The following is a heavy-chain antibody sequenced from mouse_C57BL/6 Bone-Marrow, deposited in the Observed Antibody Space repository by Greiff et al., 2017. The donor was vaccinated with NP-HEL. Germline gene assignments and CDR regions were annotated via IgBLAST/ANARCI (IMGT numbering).Heavy chain of an antibody. Sequence: QVQLQQPGAELVKPGASVKLSCKASGYTFTSYWMQWVKQRPGQGLEWIGEIDPSDSYTNYNQKFKGKATLTVDTSSSTAYMQLSSLTSEDSAVYYCAMGITTVVNYFDYWGQGTTLTVSS. V-gene: IGHV1-50*01. J-gene: IGHJ2*01. CDR3: AMGITTVVNYFDY. CDR2: IDPSDSYT. D-gene: IGHD1-1*01. CDR1: GYTFTSYW.